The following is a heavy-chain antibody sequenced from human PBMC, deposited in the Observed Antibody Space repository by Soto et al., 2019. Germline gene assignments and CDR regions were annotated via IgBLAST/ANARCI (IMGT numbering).Heavy chain of an antibody. J-gene: IGHJ4*02. CDR3: AKDGIRKDDY. CDR2: ISDSGTKT. Sequence: PVGSLRLSCSASGFSITDYAMSWVRQAPGKGLEWVSSISDSGTKTFYGDSVKGRFAISRDTSKNTVYMQMNNLRAEDTALYYCAKDGIRKDDYWGQGTVVTVSS. CDR1: GFSITDYA. V-gene: IGHV3-23*01.